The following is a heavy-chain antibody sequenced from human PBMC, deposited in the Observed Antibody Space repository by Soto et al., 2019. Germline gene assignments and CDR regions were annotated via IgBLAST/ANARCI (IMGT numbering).Heavy chain of an antibody. J-gene: IGHJ6*02. D-gene: IGHD6-13*01. CDR1: GYTFTGYY. Sequence: GASVKVSCKASGYTFTGYYMHWVRQAPGQGLEWMGWINPNSGGTSYAQKFQGRVTMTRDTSISTAYMELSRLRSDDTAVYYCARVDERQNSAAGPLDYYYYGMDVWGQGTTVTVSS. CDR2: INPNSGGT. V-gene: IGHV1-2*02. CDR3: ARVDERQNSAAGPLDYYYYGMDV.